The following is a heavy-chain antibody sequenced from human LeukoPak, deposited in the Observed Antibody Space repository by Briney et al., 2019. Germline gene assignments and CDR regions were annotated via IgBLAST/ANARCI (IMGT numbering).Heavy chain of an antibody. CDR1: GYTFISYG. J-gene: IGHJ4*02. V-gene: IGHV1-18*01. CDR3: ARDKLTIFGVVIRPNDY. Sequence: ASVKVSCKASGYTFISYGISWVRQAPGQGLEWMGWISAYTGHTNYAQNFQGRVTMTTDTSTSTAYMELRSLRSDDTAVYYCARDKLTIFGVVIRPNDYWGQGTLVTVSS. CDR2: ISAYTGHT. D-gene: IGHD3-3*01.